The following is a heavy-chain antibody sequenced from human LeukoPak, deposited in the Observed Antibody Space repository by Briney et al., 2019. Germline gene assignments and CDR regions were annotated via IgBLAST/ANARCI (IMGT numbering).Heavy chain of an antibody. CDR1: GGSIISDAYY. Sequence: PSETLSLTCTVSGGSIISDAYYWAWVRQPPGEGLEWIGIVYYTGSTYYNPSLKSRLIMFVDTSKNQFSLKLSSVTAADTAVYYCATIETDNSGYHWFDPWGQGTLVTVSS. CDR2: VYYTGST. V-gene: IGHV4-39*01. J-gene: IGHJ5*02. D-gene: IGHD3-22*01. CDR3: ATIETDNSGYHWFDP.